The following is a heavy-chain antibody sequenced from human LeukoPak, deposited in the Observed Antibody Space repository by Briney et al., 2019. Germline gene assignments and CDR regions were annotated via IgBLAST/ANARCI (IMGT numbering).Heavy chain of an antibody. Sequence: GGSLRLSCTASGFTFSSYAMHWVRQAPGKGLEWVAVISYDGSNKYYADSVKGRFTISRDNSKSTLYLQMSSLRADDTAVYYCAKGHQLVQLYFDYWGQGTLVTVSS. CDR2: ISYDGSNK. CDR3: AKGHQLVQLYFDY. J-gene: IGHJ4*02. V-gene: IGHV3-30*07. D-gene: IGHD1-1*01. CDR1: GFTFSSYA.